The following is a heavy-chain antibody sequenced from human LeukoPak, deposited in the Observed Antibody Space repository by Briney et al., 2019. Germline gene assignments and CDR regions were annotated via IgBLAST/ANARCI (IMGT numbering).Heavy chain of an antibody. Sequence: GGSLRLSCAASGFTFSSYAMSWVRQAPGKGLEWVSAISGSGGSTYYVDSVWGRFTISRDNSQNMLYLQMNSLRAEDTAVYYCASHSSGSGSYFGWGQGTLVTVSS. D-gene: IGHD3-10*01. J-gene: IGHJ4*02. CDR2: ISGSGGST. CDR3: ASHSSGSGSYFG. V-gene: IGHV3-23*01. CDR1: GFTFSSYA.